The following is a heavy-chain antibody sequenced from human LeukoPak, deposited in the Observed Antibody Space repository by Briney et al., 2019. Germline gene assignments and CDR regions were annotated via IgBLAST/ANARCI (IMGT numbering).Heavy chain of an antibody. CDR2: ILYDGSNK. CDR1: GFTVSTYV. J-gene: IGHJ6*02. D-gene: IGHD3-22*01. V-gene: IGHV3-30*01. Sequence: PGGSLRLSCAASGFTVSTYVMHWARQAPGKGLQWVAVILYDGSNKYFADSVKGRFIISRDNSKNTLYLQMNSLTADDTAVYYCARVMPGSVYNYGMDVWGQGTTVTVSS. CDR3: ARVMPGSVYNYGMDV.